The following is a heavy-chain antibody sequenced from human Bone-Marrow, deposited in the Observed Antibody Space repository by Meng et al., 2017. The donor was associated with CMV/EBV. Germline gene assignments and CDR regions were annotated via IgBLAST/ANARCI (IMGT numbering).Heavy chain of an antibody. D-gene: IGHD3-3*01. CDR3: AGDTTGPVDCWSGHGGLAASDI. CDR2: ISYDGTNT. V-gene: IGHV3-30*04. Sequence: GESLKISCAASGFMFSNYAMHWVRQAPGKGLEWLAVISYDGTNTSYADSVKGRFTISRDKYKTTLYLQMSRLRPEATAVFYFAGDTTGPVDCWSGHGGLAASDIWGRGTVVTV. CDR1: GFMFSNYA. J-gene: IGHJ3*02.